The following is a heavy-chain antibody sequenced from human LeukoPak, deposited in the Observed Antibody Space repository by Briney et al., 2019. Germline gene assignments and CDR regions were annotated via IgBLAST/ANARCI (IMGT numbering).Heavy chain of an antibody. Sequence: SVKVSCKASGGTFSSYAISWVRQAPGQGLEWMGGIIPIFGTANYAQKFQGRVTITTDESTSTAYMELSSLRSEDTAVYYCASESVAVPGFEYYYYYMDVWGKGTTVTVSS. CDR1: GGTFSSYA. J-gene: IGHJ6*03. CDR3: ASESVAVPGFEYYYYYMDV. D-gene: IGHD2-2*01. V-gene: IGHV1-69*05. CDR2: IIPIFGTA.